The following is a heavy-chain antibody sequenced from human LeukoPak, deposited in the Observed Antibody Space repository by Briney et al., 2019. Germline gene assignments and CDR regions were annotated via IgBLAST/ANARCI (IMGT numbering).Heavy chain of an antibody. J-gene: IGHJ4*02. V-gene: IGHV3-11*01. D-gene: IGHD4-17*01. CDR2: ISSSGSTI. CDR1: GFTFSDYY. CDR3: AKDMMPDYGDYARNFDY. Sequence: GGSLRLSCAASGFTFSDYYMSWIRQAPGKGLEWVSYISSSGSTIYYADSVKGRFTISRDNAKNSLYLQMNSLRAEDTALYYCAKDMMPDYGDYARNFDYWGQGTLVTVSS.